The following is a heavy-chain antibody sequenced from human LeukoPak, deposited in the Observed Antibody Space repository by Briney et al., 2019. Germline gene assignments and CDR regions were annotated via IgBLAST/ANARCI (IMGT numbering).Heavy chain of an antibody. CDR1: GYTFTSYY. V-gene: IGHV1-8*02. CDR2: MNPNSGNT. Sequence: GASVKVSCKASGYTFTSYYMHWVRQATGQGLEWMGWMNPNSGNTGYAQKFQGRVTMTRNTSISTAYMELSSLRSEDTAVYYCAIDFWSGHYYYGMDVWGQGTTVTVSS. CDR3: AIDFWSGHYYYGMDV. J-gene: IGHJ6*02. D-gene: IGHD3-3*01.